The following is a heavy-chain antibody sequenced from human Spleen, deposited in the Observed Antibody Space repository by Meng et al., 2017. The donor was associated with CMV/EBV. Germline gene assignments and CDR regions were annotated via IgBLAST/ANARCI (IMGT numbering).Heavy chain of an antibody. V-gene: IGHV3-7*03. CDR2: IKQDGSEK. CDR1: GFTFNSYW. CDR3: ANMLGYCSSTSCSEEVSFDY. J-gene: IGHJ4*02. D-gene: IGHD2-2*01. Sequence: GESLKISCAASGFTFNSYWMSWVRQAPGKGLEWVANIKQDGSEKNYVDSVKGRFTISRDNGENSLYLQMNSLRAADTAVYYCANMLGYCSSTSCSEEVSFDYWGQGTLVTVSS.